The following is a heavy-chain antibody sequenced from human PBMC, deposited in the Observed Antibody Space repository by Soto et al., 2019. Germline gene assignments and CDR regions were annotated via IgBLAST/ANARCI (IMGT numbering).Heavy chain of an antibody. D-gene: IGHD2-8*02. J-gene: IGHJ4*02. CDR2: INPDSGAT. Sequence: ASVKVSCKASGYSFTGYYIHWVRQAPGQGLEWMGWINPDSGATNYAQNFQGRVTLTSDTSISTASMDLTSLTSDDTAVYYCARGDYGTGGYPFPYFDYWGQGALVTVSS. CDR3: ARGDYGTGGYPFPYFDY. CDR1: GYSFTGYY. V-gene: IGHV1-2*02.